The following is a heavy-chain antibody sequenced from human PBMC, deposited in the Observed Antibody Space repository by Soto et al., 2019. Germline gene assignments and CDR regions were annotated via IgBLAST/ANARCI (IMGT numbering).Heavy chain of an antibody. CDR1: GFSLRTYG. CDR2: IWYDGTKK. D-gene: IGHD6-19*01. Sequence: AGGSLRLSCVASGFSLRTYGMHWLRRAPGKGLEWVSFIWYDGTKKFYANSVKGRSTISKDNSNNILYLQMSGLRAEDTAVYYCAREVVTAVAGSVNWFDPWGQGTLVTVSS. V-gene: IGHV3-33*01. CDR3: AREVVTAVAGSVNWFDP. J-gene: IGHJ5*02.